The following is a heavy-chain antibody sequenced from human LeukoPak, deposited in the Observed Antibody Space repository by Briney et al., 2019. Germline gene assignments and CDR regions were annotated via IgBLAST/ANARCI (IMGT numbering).Heavy chain of an antibody. CDR1: GYTFTGYY. CDR3: ARDNINYYDSSGLGY. D-gene: IGHD3-22*01. J-gene: IGHJ4*02. Sequence: APVKVSCKASGYTFTGYYMHWVRQAPGQGLEWMGRINPNSGGTNYAQKFQGRVTMTRDTSISTAYMELSRLRSDDTAVYYCARDNINYYDSSGLGYWGQGTLVTVSS. V-gene: IGHV1-2*06. CDR2: INPNSGGT.